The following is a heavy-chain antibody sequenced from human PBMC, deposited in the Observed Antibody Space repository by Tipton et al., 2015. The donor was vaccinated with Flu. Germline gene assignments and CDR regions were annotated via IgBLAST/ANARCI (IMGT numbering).Heavy chain of an antibody. D-gene: IGHD2-2*01. CDR1: GGSISSYY. Sequence: TLSLTCTVSGGSISSYYWSWIRQPPGKGLEWIGYIYYSGSTNYNPSLKSRVTISVDTSKNQFSLKLSSVTAADTAVYYCARVYCSSTSCYKTNWFDPGGQGTLVTVSS. V-gene: IGHV4-59*01. CDR3: ARVYCSSTSCYKTNWFDP. CDR2: IYYSGST. J-gene: IGHJ5*02.